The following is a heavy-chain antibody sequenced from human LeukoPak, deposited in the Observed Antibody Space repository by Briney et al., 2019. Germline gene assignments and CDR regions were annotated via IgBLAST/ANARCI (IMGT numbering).Heavy chain of an antibody. J-gene: IGHJ4*02. V-gene: IGHV1-24*01. CDR1: GSTFTEFS. D-gene: IGHD7-27*01. Sequence: ASVKVSCKVSGSTFTEFSIHWVRQAPGKGLEWMGGFVPEDDETIYAQSFQGRVTMTEDTSTDTAYMELSSLRSEDTAMYYCATIAPGDLFDSWGQGILVTVSS. CDR2: FVPEDDET. CDR3: ATIAPGDLFDS.